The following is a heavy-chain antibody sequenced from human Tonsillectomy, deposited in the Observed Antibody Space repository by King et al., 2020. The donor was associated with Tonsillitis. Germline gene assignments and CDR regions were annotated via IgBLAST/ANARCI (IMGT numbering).Heavy chain of an antibody. CDR1: GGSISSGGYY. CDR2: IYYSGST. J-gene: IGHJ4*02. V-gene: IGHV4-31*03. CDR3: ARTYCGGDCYYPSVLFDY. Sequence: QLQESGPGLVKPSQTLSLTCTVSGGSISSGGYYWSWIRQHPGKGLEWIGYIYYSGSTYYNPSLKSRVTISVDTSKNQFSLKLSSVTAAETAVYYCARTYCGGDCYYPSVLFDYWGQGTLVTVSS. D-gene: IGHD2-21*02.